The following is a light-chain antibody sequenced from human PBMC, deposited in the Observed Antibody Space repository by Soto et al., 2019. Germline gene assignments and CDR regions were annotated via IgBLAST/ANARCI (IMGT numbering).Light chain of an antibody. Sequence: SYELTQPPSVSVSPGQTASITCSGDKLGDKYACWYQQKPGQSPVLVIYQHSNRPSGIPERFSGSNSGNTATLTISGTQAMDEADYYCQAWDSSTDVVVGGGTKLTVL. V-gene: IGLV3-1*01. CDR3: QAWDSSTDVV. CDR1: KLGDKY. CDR2: QHS. J-gene: IGLJ2*01.